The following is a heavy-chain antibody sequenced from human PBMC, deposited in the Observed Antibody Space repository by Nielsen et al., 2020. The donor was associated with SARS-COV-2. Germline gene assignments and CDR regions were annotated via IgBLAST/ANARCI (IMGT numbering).Heavy chain of an antibody. D-gene: IGHD6-13*01. Sequence: GGSLRLSCAASGFTFSTYSMNWVRQAPGKGLEWVSVISYDGTNIQYVDSVKGRFTISRDNSKNSLYLQMNSLRVEDTAVYYCAKDGGIAGGAEYFQHWGQGTVVTVSS. V-gene: IGHV3-30*18. CDR3: AKDGGIAGGAEYFQH. J-gene: IGHJ1*01. CDR2: ISYDGTNI. CDR1: GFTFSTYS.